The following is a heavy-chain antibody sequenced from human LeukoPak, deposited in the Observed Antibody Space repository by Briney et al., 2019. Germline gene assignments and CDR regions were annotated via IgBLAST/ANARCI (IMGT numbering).Heavy chain of an antibody. Sequence: GGSLRLSCEASGYTFKGYGLTWVRQAPGKGLEWVSGISGSGGSGGRTYYANSVRGRFTISRDSSEKTLYLQMNSLRAEDTAVYYCARDFHRRYYDSSGYNAFDIWGQGTMVTVSS. V-gene: IGHV3-23*01. J-gene: IGHJ3*02. CDR2: ISGSGGSGGRT. CDR1: GYTFKGYG. D-gene: IGHD3-22*01. CDR3: ARDFHRRYYDSSGYNAFDI.